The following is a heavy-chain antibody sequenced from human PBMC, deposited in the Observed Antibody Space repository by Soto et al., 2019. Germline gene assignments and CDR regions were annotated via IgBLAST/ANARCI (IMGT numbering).Heavy chain of an antibody. Sequence: QVQLVESGGGVVQPGRSLRLSCAASGFTFSSYAMHWVRQAPGKGLEWVAVISYDGSNKYYADSVKGRFTISRDNSKNTLYLQMNSLRAEDTAVYYCARGYSTVTSLFYYYYGMDVW. J-gene: IGHJ6*01. CDR1: GFTFSSYA. V-gene: IGHV3-30-3*01. CDR2: ISYDGSNK. D-gene: IGHD4-17*01. CDR3: ARGYSTVTSLFYYYYGMDV.